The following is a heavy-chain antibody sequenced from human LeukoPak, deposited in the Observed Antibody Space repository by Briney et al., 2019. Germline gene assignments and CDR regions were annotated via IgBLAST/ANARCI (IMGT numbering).Heavy chain of an antibody. CDR1: GDSFSSHY. J-gene: IGHJ3*02. CDR3: ARDLVTVTKGFDI. CDR2: ISYSGTT. V-gene: IGHV4-59*11. D-gene: IGHD4-17*01. Sequence: SDTLSLTCDVSGDSFSSHYWTWIRQPPGRGLEWIGYISYSGTTNYNPSLNSRVTISIDTSKNPSSLKLSSVTTADTAVYYCARDLVTVTKGFDIWGLGTMVSVSS.